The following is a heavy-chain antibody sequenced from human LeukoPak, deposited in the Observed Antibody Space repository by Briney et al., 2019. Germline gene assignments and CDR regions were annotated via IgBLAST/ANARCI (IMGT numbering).Heavy chain of an antibody. D-gene: IGHD3-10*01. CDR2: IYHSGST. CDR1: GYSTSSGYY. CDR3: ARGLELLWFGESNFDY. V-gene: IGHV4-38-2*02. J-gene: IGHJ4*02. Sequence: SETLSLTCTVSGYSTSSGYYWGWIRQPPGKGLEWIGSIYHSGSTYYNPSLKSRVTISVDTSKNQFSLKLSSVTAADTAVYYCARGLELLWFGESNFDYWGQGTLVTVSS.